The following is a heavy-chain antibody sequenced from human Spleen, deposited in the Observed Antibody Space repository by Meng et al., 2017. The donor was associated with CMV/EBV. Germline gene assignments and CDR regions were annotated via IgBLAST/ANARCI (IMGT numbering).Heavy chain of an antibody. CDR1: VGSVSSDSYP. J-gene: IGHJ4*02. Sequence: IVAVGSVSSDSYPWNWIRPSPGKGLEWIGQTVYGGSTNYNPSLKSRLTISIDTSKNQFSLNLNSATAADTALYYCAGLIVGNGGRCHWGQGTLVTVSS. CDR2: TVYGGST. CDR3: AGLIVGNGGRCH. D-gene: IGHD2/OR15-2a*01. V-gene: IGHV4-61*01.